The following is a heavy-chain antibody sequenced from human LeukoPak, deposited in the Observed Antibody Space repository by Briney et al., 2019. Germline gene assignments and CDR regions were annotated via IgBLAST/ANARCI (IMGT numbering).Heavy chain of an antibody. V-gene: IGHV3-21*01. CDR3: ARSYGDDAFDI. CDR2: ISSSSSYI. D-gene: IGHD5-18*01. CDR1: GFTFSSYA. Sequence: PGGSLRLSCAASGFTFSSYAMSWVRQAPGKGLEWVSSISSSSSYIYYADSVKGRFTISRDNAKNSLYLQMNSLRAEDTAVYYCARSYGDDAFDIWGQGTMVAVSS. J-gene: IGHJ3*02.